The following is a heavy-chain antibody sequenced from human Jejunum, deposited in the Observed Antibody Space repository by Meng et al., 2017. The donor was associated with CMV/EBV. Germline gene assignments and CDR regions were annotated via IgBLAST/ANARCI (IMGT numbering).Heavy chain of an antibody. Sequence: SWTGSGCTFQEHGMSWVRQVPGKGLEWVSGMNWNGGSTGYGDSVKGRFTMSRDNAKNSLYLHMNSLRVEDSALYFCARARYSGNVFDYWGQGTLVTVSS. CDR1: GCTFQEHG. V-gene: IGHV3-20*04. CDR2: MNWNGGST. J-gene: IGHJ4*02. CDR3: ARARYSGNVFDY. D-gene: IGHD1-26*01.